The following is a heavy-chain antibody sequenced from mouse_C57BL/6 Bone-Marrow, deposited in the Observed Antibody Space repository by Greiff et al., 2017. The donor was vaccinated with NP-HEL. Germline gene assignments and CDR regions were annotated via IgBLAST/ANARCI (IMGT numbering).Heavy chain of an antibody. V-gene: IGHV14-4*01. D-gene: IGHD1-1*01. CDR3: TYYYAWFAY. CDR2: IDPENGDT. Sequence: EVQLVESGAELVRPGASVKLSCTASGFNIKDDYMHWVKQRPEQGLEWIGWIDPENGDTEYASKFQGKATITADTSSNTAYLQLSSLTSEDTAVYYCTYYYAWFAYWGQGTLVTVSA. J-gene: IGHJ3*01. CDR1: GFNIKDDY.